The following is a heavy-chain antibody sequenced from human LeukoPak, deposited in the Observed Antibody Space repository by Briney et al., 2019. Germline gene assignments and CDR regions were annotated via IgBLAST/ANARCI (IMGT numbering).Heavy chain of an antibody. J-gene: IGHJ4*02. V-gene: IGHV3-30*02. CDR1: GFTFSNYG. CDR3: AKDRDYSSSWPRYYFDY. Sequence: PGGSLRLSCAASGFTFSNYGMHWVRQAPGKGLEWVAFIRYDGSSKYYADSVKGRFTISRDNSKNTLYLQMNGLRVEDTAVYYCAKDRDYSSSWPRYYFDYWGQGTLVTVSS. D-gene: IGHD6-13*01. CDR2: IRYDGSSK.